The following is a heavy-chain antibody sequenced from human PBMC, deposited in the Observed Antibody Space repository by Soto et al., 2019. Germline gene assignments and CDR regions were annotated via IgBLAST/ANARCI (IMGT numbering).Heavy chain of an antibody. V-gene: IGHV3-23*01. CDR2: FCCICGSS. D-gene: IGHD2-2*01. J-gene: IGHJ6*03. CDR1: GFTFSSYA. CDR3: AKWDRGIVVVPAAMGYYYYYMDV. Sequence: GGSLRLSCAASGFTFSSYAMSWVRQAPGKGLEWVSAFCCICGSSYYADSVKGWFTISRDNSKNTLYLQMNSLRAEDMAVYYCAKWDRGIVVVPAAMGYYYYYMDVWGKGTTVTVSS.